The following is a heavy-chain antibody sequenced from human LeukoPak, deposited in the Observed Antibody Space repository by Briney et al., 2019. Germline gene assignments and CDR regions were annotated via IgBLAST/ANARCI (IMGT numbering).Heavy chain of an antibody. Sequence: GGSLRLSCAASGFTFSDHYMSWIRQAPGKGLEWVSYISHTGTTMYYADSVKGRFTLSRDNARNSLYLQMNSLRAEDTAVYYCARGHWGLDSWGQGTLVTVSS. V-gene: IGHV3-11*04. D-gene: IGHD7-27*01. J-gene: IGHJ4*02. CDR2: ISHTGTTM. CDR3: ARGHWGLDS. CDR1: GFTFSDHY.